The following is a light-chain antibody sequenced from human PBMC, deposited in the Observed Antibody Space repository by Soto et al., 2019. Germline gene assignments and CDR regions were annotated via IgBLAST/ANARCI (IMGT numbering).Light chain of an antibody. CDR3: SSYTSSSTLGV. J-gene: IGLJ2*01. CDR2: EVS. CDR1: RSDVGGYKY. V-gene: IGLV2-14*01. Sequence: QSALTQPASVSGSPGQSITISCTGTRSDVGGYKYVSWYQQHPGKAPKLMIYEVSNRPSGVSNRFSGSKSGNTASLTISGLQAEDEADYYCSSYTSSSTLGVFGGGTKLTVL.